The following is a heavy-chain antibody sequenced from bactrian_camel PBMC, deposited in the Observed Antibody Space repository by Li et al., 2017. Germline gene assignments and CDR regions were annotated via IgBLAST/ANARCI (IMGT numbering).Heavy chain of an antibody. CDR1: SDYC. CDR3: AAGTLPPLVLRTTPRRVPGTRCVTLVT. CDR2: MDKDGNT. Sequence: HVQLVESGGGSVQAGGSLRLSCEADSDYCMAWFRQAPGKDREGVAGMDKDGNTKYADSVRGRFTISKDNAKNTLYLEMNDLKSEDTAMYYCAAGTLPPLVLRTTPRRVPGTRCVTLVTGARGPRSPSP. J-gene: IGHJ6*01. V-gene: IGHV3S53*01. D-gene: IGHD7*01.